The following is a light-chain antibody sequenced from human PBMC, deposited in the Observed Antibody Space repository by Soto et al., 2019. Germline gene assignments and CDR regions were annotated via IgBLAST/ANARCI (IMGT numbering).Light chain of an antibody. J-gene: IGKJ1*01. CDR1: QSISSW. Sequence: DIQLTQSPSFLSASVGDRVTITCRASQSISSWLAWYQQKPGKAPKLLIYDASSLQSGVPSRFSGSGSGTEFTLTISSLQPDDFGTYYCQEYNSYTGTFGPGTKGDIK. CDR3: QEYNSYTGT. CDR2: DAS. V-gene: IGKV1-5*01.